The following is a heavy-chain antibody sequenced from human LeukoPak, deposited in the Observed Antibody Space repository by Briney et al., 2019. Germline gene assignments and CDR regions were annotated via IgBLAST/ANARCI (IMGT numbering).Heavy chain of an antibody. CDR1: GVSISSYY. CDR2: MYTSGST. D-gene: IGHD3-3*01. CDR3: ARDLSIFGFHSDF. J-gene: IGHJ4*02. Sequence: SETLSLTCTVSGVSISSYYWSWIRQPAGKGLEWIGRMYTSGSTNYNPSLKSRVTMSGDTSKNQFSLKVSSVTTADTAVYFCARDLSIFGFHSDFWGQGALVTVSS. V-gene: IGHV4-4*07.